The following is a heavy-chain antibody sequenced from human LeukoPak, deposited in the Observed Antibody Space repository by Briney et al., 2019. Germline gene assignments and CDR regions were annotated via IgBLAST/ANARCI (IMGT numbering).Heavy chain of an antibody. Sequence: SETLSLTCTVSGGSISSSSYYWGWIRQPPGKGLEWIGSIYYSGSTYYNPSLKSRVTISVDTSKNQFSLKLSSVTAADTAVDYCARHGGGVRYYYDSSGPHYFDYWGQGTLVTVSS. CDR1: GGSISSSSYY. D-gene: IGHD3-22*01. CDR2: IYYSGST. V-gene: IGHV4-39*01. J-gene: IGHJ4*02. CDR3: ARHGGGVRYYYDSSGPHYFDY.